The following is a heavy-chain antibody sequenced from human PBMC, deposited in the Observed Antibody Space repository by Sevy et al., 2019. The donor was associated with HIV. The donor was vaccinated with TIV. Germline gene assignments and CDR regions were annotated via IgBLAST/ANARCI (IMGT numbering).Heavy chain of an antibody. CDR2: IKQDGSEK. V-gene: IGHV3-7*01. CDR1: GFTFSSYW. Sequence: GGSLRLSCAASGFTFSSYWMSWVRQAPGKGLEWVANIKQDGSEKYYVDSVKGRFTISRDNAKNSLYLQMNSLRAEDTAVYYCARVPRGYSYGSGAFDIWGQGTMVTVSS. J-gene: IGHJ3*02. D-gene: IGHD5-18*01. CDR3: ARVPRGYSYGSGAFDI.